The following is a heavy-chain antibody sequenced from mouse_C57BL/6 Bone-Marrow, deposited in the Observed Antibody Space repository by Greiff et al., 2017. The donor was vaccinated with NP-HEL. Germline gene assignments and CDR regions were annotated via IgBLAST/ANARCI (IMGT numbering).Heavy chain of an antibody. Sequence: QVHVKQSGAELVRPGASVKLSCKASGYTFTDYYINWVKQRPGQGLEWIARIYPGSGNTYYNEKFKGKATLTAEKSSSTAYMQLSSLTSEDSAVYFCARWGLYWYFDVWGTGTTVTVSS. CDR1: GYTFTDYY. J-gene: IGHJ1*03. D-gene: IGHD3-3*01. V-gene: IGHV1-76*01. CDR3: ARWGLYWYFDV. CDR2: IYPGSGNT.